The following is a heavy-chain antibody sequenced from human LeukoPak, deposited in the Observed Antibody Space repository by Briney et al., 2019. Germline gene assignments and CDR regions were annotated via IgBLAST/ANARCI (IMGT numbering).Heavy chain of an antibody. CDR1: GFTFSSYG. V-gene: IGHV3-33*06. CDR3: AKKRDSGGSNDY. CDR2: IWYDGSNR. Sequence: GGSLRLSCATSGFTFSSYGMHWVRQAPGKGLEWVAVIWYDGSNRYYADSVKGRFTISRDNSKNTLFLQMNSLRAEDTAVYYCAKKRDSGGSNDYWGQGILVTVSS. J-gene: IGHJ4*02. D-gene: IGHD3-22*01.